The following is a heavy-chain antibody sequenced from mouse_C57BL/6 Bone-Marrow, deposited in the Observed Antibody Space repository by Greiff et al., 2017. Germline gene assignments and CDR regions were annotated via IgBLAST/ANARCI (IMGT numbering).Heavy chain of an antibody. CDR2: IDPTSGGT. Sequence: VQLQQPGAELVKPGASVKLSCKASGYTFPSYWMHWVKPRPGRCLAWIGRIDPTSGGTKYNEKFKSKATLTVDKPSSTAYMQLSSLTSEDSAVYYCATYYSNFYYYAMDYGGQGTSVTVSS. J-gene: IGHJ4*01. V-gene: IGHV1-72*01. CDR1: GYTFPSYW. D-gene: IGHD2-5*01. CDR3: ATYYSNFYYYAMDY.